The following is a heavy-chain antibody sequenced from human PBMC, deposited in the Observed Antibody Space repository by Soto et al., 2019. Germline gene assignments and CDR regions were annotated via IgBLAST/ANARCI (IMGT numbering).Heavy chain of an antibody. CDR3: ERAPHSNWSAP. Sequence: QVQLVQSGAEVKKPGASVKVSCKASGYTFTSYGISWVRQAPGQGLEWMGWISAYNGNTNYAQKLQGRVTMTTDTSTTGAYIALSSMSSQDKAVYYCERAPHSNWSAPWGQGTMVTVS. CDR1: GYTFTSYG. CDR2: ISAYNGNT. V-gene: IGHV1-18*01. J-gene: IGHJ5*02.